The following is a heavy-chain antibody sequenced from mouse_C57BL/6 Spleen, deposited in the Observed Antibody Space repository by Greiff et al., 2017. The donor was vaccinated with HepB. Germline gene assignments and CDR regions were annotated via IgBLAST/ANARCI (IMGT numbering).Heavy chain of an antibody. CDR1: GYTFTDYY. CDR3: ARGDYGYDWYFDV. D-gene: IGHD2-2*01. Sequence: VQLQQSGAELVRPGASVKLSCKASGYTFTDYYINWVKQRPGQGLEWIARIYPGSGNTYYNEKFKGKATLTAEKSSSTAYMQLSSLTSEDSAVYFWARGDYGYDWYFDVWGTGTTVTVSS. J-gene: IGHJ1*03. CDR2: IYPGSGNT. V-gene: IGHV1-76*01.